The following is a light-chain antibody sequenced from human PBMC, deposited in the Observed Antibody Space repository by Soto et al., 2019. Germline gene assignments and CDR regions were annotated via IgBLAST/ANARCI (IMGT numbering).Light chain of an antibody. CDR3: QQRKSYPIT. J-gene: IGKJ5*01. V-gene: IGKV1-9*01. CDR1: QDINTY. CDR2: AAS. Sequence: DIQLTQSPSFLSASVGDRVTITCRASQDINTYLAWYQQKPGKAPKLLIFAASTLQNGVPSRFSGSGSGTEFTFTSTSLQPEYFATYYCQQRKSYPITFGQGTRLEIK.